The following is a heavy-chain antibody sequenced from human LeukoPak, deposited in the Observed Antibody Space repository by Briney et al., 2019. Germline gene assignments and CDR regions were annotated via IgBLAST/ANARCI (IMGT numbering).Heavy chain of an antibody. CDR2: ISDSGHST. J-gene: IGHJ4*02. CDR1: GCTFSSYA. D-gene: IGHD2-15*01. V-gene: IGHV3-23*01. CDR3: VSGRLGYCTGVRCYPLDY. Sequence: GGSLRLSCVASGCTFSSYAMYWVCKIPAKRLERVSSISDSGHSTYHADSVKGRFTISRDNSKNTMYLQMNSLRAEDTAVYYCVSGRLGYCTGVRCYPLDYWGQGTLVTVSS.